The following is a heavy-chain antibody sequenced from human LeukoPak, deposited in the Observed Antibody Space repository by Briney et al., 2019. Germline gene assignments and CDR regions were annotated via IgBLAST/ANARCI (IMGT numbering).Heavy chain of an antibody. D-gene: IGHD3-3*01. CDR3: ARVGETPDFWSGSYFDY. V-gene: IGHV1-69*05. CDR2: IIPIFGTA. J-gene: IGHJ4*02. CDR1: GGTFSSYA. Sequence: VASVKVSCKASGGTFSSYAISWVRQAPGQGLEWMGGIIPIFGTANYEQKFQGRVTITTDESTSTAYMELSSLRSEDTAVYYCARVGETPDFWSGSYFDYWGQGTLVTVSS.